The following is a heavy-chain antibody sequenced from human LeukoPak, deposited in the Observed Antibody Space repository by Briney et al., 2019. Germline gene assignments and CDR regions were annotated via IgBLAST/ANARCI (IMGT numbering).Heavy chain of an antibody. Sequence: ASVKVSCKASGYTFTSYGISWVRQAPGQGLEWMGWISAYNGNTNYAQKLQGRVTMTTDTSTSTAYMELRSLRSGDTAVYYCARDLFGDPRGIDPWGQGTLVIVSS. D-gene: IGHD3-10*01. V-gene: IGHV1-18*01. CDR1: GYTFTSYG. CDR2: ISAYNGNT. CDR3: ARDLFGDPRGIDP. J-gene: IGHJ5*02.